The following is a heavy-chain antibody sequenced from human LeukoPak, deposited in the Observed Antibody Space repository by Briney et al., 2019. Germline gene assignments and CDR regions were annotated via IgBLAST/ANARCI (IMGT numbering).Heavy chain of an antibody. V-gene: IGHV3-23*01. CDR2: ISGSGINT. J-gene: IGHJ4*02. Sequence: GGSLRLSCAASGFTFNHYAMNWVRRAPGKGLEWVSSISGSGINTYYADSVKGRFTISRDNSKNTLYLQMNSLRAEDTAVYYCAKDERGYYKSFDYWGQGTLVTVSS. CDR1: GFTFNHYA. D-gene: IGHD3-3*01. CDR3: AKDERGYYKSFDY.